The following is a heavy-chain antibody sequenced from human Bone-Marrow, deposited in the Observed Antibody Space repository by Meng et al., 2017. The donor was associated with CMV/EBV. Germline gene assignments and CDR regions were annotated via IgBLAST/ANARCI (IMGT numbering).Heavy chain of an antibody. D-gene: IGHD3-16*01. CDR2: IKQDGSEK. V-gene: IGHV3-7*01. Sequence: GESLKISCAASGFTFSSYWMSWVRQAPGKGLEWVANIKQDGSEKYYVDSVKGRFTISRDNAKNSLYLQMNSLRAEDTAVYYCARDTLNFDYWGRGTLVTVS. CDR1: GFTFSSYW. CDR3: ARDTLNFDY. J-gene: IGHJ4*02.